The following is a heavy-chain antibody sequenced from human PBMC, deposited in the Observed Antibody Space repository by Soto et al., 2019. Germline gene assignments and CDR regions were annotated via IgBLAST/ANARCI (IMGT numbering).Heavy chain of an antibody. V-gene: IGHV1-8*02. D-gene: IGHD3-16*01. CDR2: MTPNSGNT. CDR3: ARNLYNTGDFDH. J-gene: IGHJ5*02. Sequence: QAQLMQSGAEVRKPGASVKVSCRASGYTFTDYDINWVRQATGQGLEWLGWMTPNSGNTGYALKFQGRVTLTRDISRSTAYMELSSLTSEDTAVYYCARNLYNTGDFDHWGQGTLVTVSS. CDR1: GYTFTDYD.